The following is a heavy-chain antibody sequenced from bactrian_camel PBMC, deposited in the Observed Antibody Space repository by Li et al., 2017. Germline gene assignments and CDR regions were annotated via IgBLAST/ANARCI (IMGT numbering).Heavy chain of an antibody. J-gene: IGHJ4*01. D-gene: IGHD3*01. V-gene: IGHV3S53*01. CDR3: ALTSRPLGGRCNEYNH. CDR1: GAIDSAAC. Sequence: HVQLVESGGGSVQAGGSLTLSCAVHGAIDSAACVGWARQALGKQREAVATIDSDGNTIYADSVKGRFTISQDNAKNTMNLQMNSLKPEDTAMYYCALTSRPLGGRCNEYNHWGQGTQVTVS. CDR2: IDSDGNT.